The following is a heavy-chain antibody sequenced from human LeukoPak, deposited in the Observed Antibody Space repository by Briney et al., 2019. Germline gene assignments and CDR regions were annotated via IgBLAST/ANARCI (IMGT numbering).Heavy chain of an antibody. CDR2: IYPRDGST. J-gene: IGHJ4*02. CDR3: ARDQEASDY. V-gene: IGHV1-46*01. Sequence: ASVKVSCKASGYSFTSNYIHWVRQAPGQGLEWMGMIYPRDGSTSYAQKFQGRVTVTRDTSTSTVHMELSGLRSEDTAVYYCARDQEASDYWGQGTLVTVSS. CDR1: GYSFTSNY.